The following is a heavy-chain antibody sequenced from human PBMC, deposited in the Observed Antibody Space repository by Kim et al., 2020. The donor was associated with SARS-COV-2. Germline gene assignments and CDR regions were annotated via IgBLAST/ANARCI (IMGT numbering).Heavy chain of an antibody. CDR2: VKPSRGNP. V-gene: IGHV1-2*06. CDR3: SIDDNATYYYYG. Sequence: ASVKVSCKASGSIFINYYIHWVRQAPGQGLEWMGRVKPSRGNPGYAQKFQGRVTMTRDTSINTAYMELSGLRSDDTAVYYCSIDDNATYYYYG. D-gene: IGHD2-8*01. J-gene: IGHJ6*01. CDR1: GSIFINYY.